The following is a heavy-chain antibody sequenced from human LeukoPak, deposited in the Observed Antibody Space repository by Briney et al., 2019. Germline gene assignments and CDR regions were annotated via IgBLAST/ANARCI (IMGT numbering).Heavy chain of an antibody. Sequence: SETLSLTCAVSGGSISSSNWWSWVRQPPGKGLEWIGEIYHSGSTNYNPSLKSRVTISVDKSKNQFSLKLSSVTAADTAVYYCASSLYDSSGFDYWGQGTLVTVSS. V-gene: IGHV4-4*02. CDR2: IYHSGST. CDR1: GGSISSSNW. CDR3: ASSLYDSSGFDY. J-gene: IGHJ4*02. D-gene: IGHD3-22*01.